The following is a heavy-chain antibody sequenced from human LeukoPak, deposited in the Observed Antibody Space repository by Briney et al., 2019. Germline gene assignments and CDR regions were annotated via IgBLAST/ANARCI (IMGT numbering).Heavy chain of an antibody. D-gene: IGHD1-1*01. Sequence: GGSLRLPCAASGFTFSGYAMSWVRLAPGKGLEWVSAITAGGDGTYYADSVKGRFTISRDNLKNMVFLQMNSLRAEDTAIYYCAKSHASIWNVYDYWGQGTLVTVSS. J-gene: IGHJ4*02. V-gene: IGHV3-23*01. CDR2: ITAGGDGT. CDR1: GFTFSGYA. CDR3: AKSHASIWNVYDY.